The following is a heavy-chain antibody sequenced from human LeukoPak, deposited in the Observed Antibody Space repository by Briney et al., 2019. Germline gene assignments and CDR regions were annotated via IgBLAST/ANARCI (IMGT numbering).Heavy chain of an antibody. CDR1: GGSISSSSYY. V-gene: IGHV4-39*07. CDR3: ARDMVRVVRGVVTNWFDP. J-gene: IGHJ5*02. CDR2: INHSGST. D-gene: IGHD3-10*01. Sequence: SETLSLTCTVSGGSISSSSYYWSWIRQPPGKGLEWIGEINHSGSTNYNPSLKSRVTISVDTSKNQFSLKLSSVTAADTAVYYCARDMVRVVRGVVTNWFDPWGQGTLVTVSS.